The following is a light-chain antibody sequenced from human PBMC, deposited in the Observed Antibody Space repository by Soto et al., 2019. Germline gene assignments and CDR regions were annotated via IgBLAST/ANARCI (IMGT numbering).Light chain of an antibody. CDR1: STNVGVNP. V-gene: IGLV1-44*01. J-gene: IGLJ2*01. CDR3: AAWDDSLYGLV. CDR2: TND. Sequence: QSVLTQPPPTSGTPGQRVTISCSGSSTNVGVNPVNWYQQFPGTAPRLLIYTNDQRPSGVPGRFSGSKSGTTASLDISGLQSDDEADYYCAAWDDSLYGLVFGGGTKLTVL.